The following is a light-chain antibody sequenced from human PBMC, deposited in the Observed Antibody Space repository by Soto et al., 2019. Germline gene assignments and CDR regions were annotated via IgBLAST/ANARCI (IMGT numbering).Light chain of an antibody. V-gene: IGLV2-11*01. Sequence: QSVLTQPRSVSGSPGQPVTISCTGTSSDVGGYNYVSWYQQHPGKAPKLMIYDVSKRPSGVPDRFSGSNSGNTASLTISGLQAEDEADYYCCSYAGSYTFGVFGTGTKVTVL. CDR2: DVS. CDR1: SSDVGGYNY. CDR3: CSYAGSYTFGV. J-gene: IGLJ1*01.